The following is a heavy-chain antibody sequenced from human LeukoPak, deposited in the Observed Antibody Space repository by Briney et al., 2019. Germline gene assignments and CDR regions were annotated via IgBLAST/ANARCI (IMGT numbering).Heavy chain of an antibody. CDR2: YYPGDSDT. Sequence: PGESLKISRKGSGYSFHNYWIGRVRQIPGKGLEWLGIYYPGDSDTRYSPSFQGQVTISAYKANSTAYLQWSSLKASDTAMYYCASRLRERFDSWGQGTLVTVSS. CDR1: GYSFHNYW. J-gene: IGHJ4*02. D-gene: IGHD5-12*01. V-gene: IGHV5-51*01. CDR3: ASRLRERFDS.